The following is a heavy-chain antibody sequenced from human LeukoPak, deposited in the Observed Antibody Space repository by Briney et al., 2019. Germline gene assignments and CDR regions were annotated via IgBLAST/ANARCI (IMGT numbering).Heavy chain of an antibody. J-gene: IGHJ4*02. D-gene: IGHD6-13*01. V-gene: IGHV3-74*01. Sequence: GGSLRLSCTASGFSFSGHWMHWARQLPGKGLVWVSRISPTGSTTSYADSVKGRFTVSRDNAKNTLYLQVNNLRAEDTAVYYCARGPNSNRSGLDFWGQGTLLTVSS. CDR2: ISPTGSTT. CDR1: GFSFSGHW. CDR3: ARGPNSNRSGLDF.